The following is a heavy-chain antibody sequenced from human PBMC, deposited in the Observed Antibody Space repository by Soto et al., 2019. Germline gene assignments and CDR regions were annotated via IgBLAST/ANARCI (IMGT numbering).Heavy chain of an antibody. V-gene: IGHV1-69*12. CDR1: GGTFSSYA. Sequence: QVQLVQPGAEVKKPGSSVKVSCKASGGTFSSYAISWVRQAPGQGLEWMGGIIPIFGTANYAQKFQGRVTITADESTSTAYMELSSLRSEDTAVYYCARRRDYYDILTGYYDYWGQGTLVTVSS. J-gene: IGHJ4*02. CDR2: IIPIFGTA. D-gene: IGHD3-9*01. CDR3: ARRRDYYDILTGYYDY.